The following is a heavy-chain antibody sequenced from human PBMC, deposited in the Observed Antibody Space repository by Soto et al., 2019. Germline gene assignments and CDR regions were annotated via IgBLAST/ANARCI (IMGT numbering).Heavy chain of an antibody. CDR3: ARYLVYYDSSGPTRPDYYYYGMDV. CDR1: GFTFSSYG. V-gene: IGHV3-33*01. D-gene: IGHD3-22*01. CDR2: IWYDGSNK. J-gene: IGHJ6*02. Sequence: GGSLRLSCAASGFTFSSYGMHWVRQAPGKGLEWVAVIWYDGSNKYYADSVKGRFTISRDNSKNTLYLQMNSLRAEDTAVYYCARYLVYYDSSGPTRPDYYYYGMDVWGQGTTVTVSS.